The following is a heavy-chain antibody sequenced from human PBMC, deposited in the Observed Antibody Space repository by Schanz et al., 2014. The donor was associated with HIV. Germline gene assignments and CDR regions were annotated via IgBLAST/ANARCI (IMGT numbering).Heavy chain of an antibody. CDR2: IIPIFGTA. J-gene: IGHJ2*01. CDR3: ASQYSNYDSSRRYHWYFDL. V-gene: IGHV1-69*01. D-gene: IGHD4-4*01. Sequence: QVQLVQSGAEVKKTGSPVKVSCKAFGGTLSNYAISWVRQAPGQGLEWMGGIIPIFGTANFAQKFQGRVTITADESTSTTYMELSSLRSGDTAVYYCASQYSNYDSSRRYHWYFDLWGRGTLVTVSS. CDR1: GGTLSNYA.